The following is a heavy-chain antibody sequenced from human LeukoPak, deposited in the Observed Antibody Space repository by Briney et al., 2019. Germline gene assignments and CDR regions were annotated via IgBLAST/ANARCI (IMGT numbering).Heavy chain of an antibody. Sequence: ASVKVSCKASGYTFTSYDINWVRQATGQGLEWMGWMNPNSGNTGYAQKFQGRVTMTRNTSISTAYMELSSLRSEDTAVYYCARGGPRRGSYSYWGQGTLVTVSS. CDR2: MNPNSGNT. D-gene: IGHD1-26*01. CDR1: GYTFTSYD. V-gene: IGHV1-8*01. CDR3: ARGGPRRGSYSY. J-gene: IGHJ4*02.